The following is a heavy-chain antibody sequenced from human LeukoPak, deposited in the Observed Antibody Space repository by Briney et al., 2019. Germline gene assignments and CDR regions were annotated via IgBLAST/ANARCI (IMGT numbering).Heavy chain of an antibody. V-gene: IGHV3-23*01. CDR1: GFTFSSYA. J-gene: IGHJ6*03. Sequence: GGSLRLSCAASGFTFSSYAMSWVRQAPGKGLEWVSAISGSGGSTYYADSVKGRFTISRDNSKNTLYLQMNSLRAEDTAVYYCAKVASSSWYLGGKYYYYYMDVWGKGTTVTVSS. CDR2: ISGSGGST. D-gene: IGHD6-13*01. CDR3: AKVASSSWYLGGKYYYYYMDV.